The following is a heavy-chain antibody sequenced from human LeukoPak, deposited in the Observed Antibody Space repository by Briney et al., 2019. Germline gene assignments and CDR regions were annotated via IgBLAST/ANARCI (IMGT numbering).Heavy chain of an antibody. J-gene: IGHJ4*02. D-gene: IGHD2-2*02. Sequence: SETLSLTCTVSGGSISSYYWSWIRQPPGKGLEWIGYIYYSGSTNYNPSLKSRVTISVDTSKNQFSLKLSSVTAADTAVYYCARLGYCSSTSCYNTPMYYFDYWGQGTLVTVSS. CDR1: GGSISSYY. CDR2: IYYSGST. V-gene: IGHV4-59*08. CDR3: ARLGYCSSTSCYNTPMYYFDY.